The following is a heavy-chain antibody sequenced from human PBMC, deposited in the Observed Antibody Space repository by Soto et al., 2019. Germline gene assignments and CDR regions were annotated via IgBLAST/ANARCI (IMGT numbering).Heavy chain of an antibody. CDR1: GFTFSDYG. CDR2: ISFDGSNK. J-gene: IGHJ2*01. CDR3: AKDKTGGNYYWYFEL. V-gene: IGHV3-30*18. Sequence: QEQLVESGGGVVQPGRSLRLSCAASGFTFSDYGMHWVRQAPDKGLEWVAVISFDGSNKYYAESVKGRFTISRDNSKNTLFLQMKGLRAEDTAGYYCAKDKTGGNYYWYFELWCWGALVTVSS. D-gene: IGHD2-21*02.